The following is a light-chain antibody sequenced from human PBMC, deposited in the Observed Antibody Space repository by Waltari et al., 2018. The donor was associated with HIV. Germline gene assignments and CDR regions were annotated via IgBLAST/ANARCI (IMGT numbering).Light chain of an antibody. J-gene: IGLJ3*02. Sequence: QLVLTQSPSASASLGASVKLTCTLSSGHSSYAIAWHQQQPEKGPRYWRTLNIEGSHNKGDGIPDRFSGSSSGAERYLTLSSLQSEDEADYSCQAWGTGIRVFGGGTKLTVL. CDR3: QAWGTGIRV. CDR1: SGHSSYA. CDR2: LNIEGSH. V-gene: IGLV4-69*01.